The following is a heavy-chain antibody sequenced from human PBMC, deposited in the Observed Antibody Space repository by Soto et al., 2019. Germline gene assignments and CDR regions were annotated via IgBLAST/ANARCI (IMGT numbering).Heavy chain of an antibody. CDR1: GYTFSNYD. CDR2: VNPNNGDT. D-gene: IGHD3-22*01. Sequence: QVQLVQSGAKLKKPGASVKVSCKASGYTFSNYDMNWVRQATGQGPEWIGWVNPNNGDTGYAQKFQGRVTLTTDISTTTAYMELTSLRAEDTAIYYCAKVSRKVSAIDVDYWGQGTLITVSS. CDR3: AKVSRKVSAIDVDY. J-gene: IGHJ4*02. V-gene: IGHV1-8*01.